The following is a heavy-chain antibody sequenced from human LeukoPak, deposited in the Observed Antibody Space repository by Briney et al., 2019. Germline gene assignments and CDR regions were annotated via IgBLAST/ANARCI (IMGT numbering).Heavy chain of an antibody. CDR3: AKEGPGGSVIYYYYYYMDV. J-gene: IGHJ6*03. V-gene: IGHV3-30*18. D-gene: IGHD2/OR15-2a*01. Sequence: GGSLRLSCAASGFTFSSYGMHWVRQAPGKGLEWVAVISYDGSNKYYADSVKGRFTISRDNSKNTLYLQMNSLRAEDTAVYYCAKEGPGGSVIYYYYYYMDVWGKGTTVTVSS. CDR2: ISYDGSNK. CDR1: GFTFSSYG.